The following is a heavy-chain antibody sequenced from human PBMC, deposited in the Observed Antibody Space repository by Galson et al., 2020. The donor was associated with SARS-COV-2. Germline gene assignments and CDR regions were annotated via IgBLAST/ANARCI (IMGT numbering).Heavy chain of an antibody. Sequence: ETSETLSLTCIVSGGSISSDNYYWDWIRQSPGKGLEWIGTVFYGGSTYYNPSLKSRVTISVDTSKNQFSLKLSSVTAADTAVYYCARGGSIVDIVATYFFGFDYWGQGTLVTVSS. CDR3: ARGGSIVDIVATYFFGFDY. CDR2: VFYGGST. V-gene: IGHV4-39*07. CDR1: GGSISSDNYY. D-gene: IGHD5-12*01. J-gene: IGHJ4*02.